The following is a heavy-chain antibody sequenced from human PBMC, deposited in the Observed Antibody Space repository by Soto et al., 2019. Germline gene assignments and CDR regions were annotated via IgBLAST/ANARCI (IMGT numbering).Heavy chain of an antibody. V-gene: IGHV4-30-4*01. J-gene: IGHJ4*02. CDR2: IYYSGST. CDR1: GGSISSGDYY. Sequence: SETLSLTCTVSGGSISSGDYYWSWIRQPPGKGLEWIGYIYYSGSTYYNPSLKSRVTISVDTSKNQFSLKLSSVTAADTAVYYCARDEYCSGGGCYFGYWGQGTLVTVSS. D-gene: IGHD2-15*01. CDR3: ARDEYCSGGGCYFGY.